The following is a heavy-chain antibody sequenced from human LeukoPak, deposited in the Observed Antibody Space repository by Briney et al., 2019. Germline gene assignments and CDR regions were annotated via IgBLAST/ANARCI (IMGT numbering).Heavy chain of an antibody. CDR3: APLGEYSTSSGPFDY. D-gene: IGHD6-6*01. V-gene: IGHV3-48*01. Sequence: GRSLRLSCAASGFTFSTFSMNWVRQAPGKGLEWLSYISSSSSTIYYADSVKGRFTISRDNAKNSLYLQMNSLRAEDTAVYYCAPLGEYSTSSGPFDYWGQGTLVTVSS. CDR2: ISSSSSTI. CDR1: GFTFSTFS. J-gene: IGHJ4*02.